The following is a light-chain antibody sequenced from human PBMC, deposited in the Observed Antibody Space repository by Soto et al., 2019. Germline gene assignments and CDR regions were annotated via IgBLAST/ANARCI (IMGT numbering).Light chain of an antibody. V-gene: IGLV2-14*01. CDR3: SSYTSSSTEV. CDR1: SSDVGGYKY. J-gene: IGLJ2*01. CDR2: DVS. Sequence: QSALTQPASVSGSPGQSITISCTGTSSDVGGYKYVSWYQQHPGKAPKLMIYDVSNRPSGVSNRFSGSKSGNTASLTISGLQAEDEADYYCSSYTSSSTEVFGGGTQLTVL.